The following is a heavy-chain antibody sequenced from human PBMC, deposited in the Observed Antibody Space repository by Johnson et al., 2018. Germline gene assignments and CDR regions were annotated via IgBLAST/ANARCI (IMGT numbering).Heavy chain of an antibody. CDR3: ARDVGMTYWNYYYYGMDV. Sequence: QVQLVESGGGVVQPGRSLRLSCAASGFTFSSYGMHWVRQAPGKGLEWVAVIWDEGSNKYYADSVKGRFTISRDNSKNTRDLQMNSRRAEDTAVYYCARDVGMTYWNYYYYGMDVWGQGTTVTVSS. V-gene: IGHV3-33*01. CDR1: GFTFSSYG. CDR2: IWDEGSNK. D-gene: IGHD1-1*01. J-gene: IGHJ6*02.